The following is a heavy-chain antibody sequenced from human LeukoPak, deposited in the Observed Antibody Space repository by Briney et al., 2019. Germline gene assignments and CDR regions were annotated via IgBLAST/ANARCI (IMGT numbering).Heavy chain of an antibody. J-gene: IGHJ4*02. CDR3: ARVGYYDSKGDY. D-gene: IGHD3-22*01. CDR1: GGTFSSYA. Sequence: GASVKVSCKASGGTFSSYAISWVRQAPGQGLEWMGVIIPIFGTANYAQKFQGRVTITADESTSTAYMELSSLRSEDTAVYYCARVGYYDSKGDYWGQGTLVTVSS. CDR2: IIPIFGTA. V-gene: IGHV1-69*13.